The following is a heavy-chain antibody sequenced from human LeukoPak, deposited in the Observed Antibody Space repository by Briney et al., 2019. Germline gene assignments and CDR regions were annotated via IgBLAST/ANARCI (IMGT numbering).Heavy chain of an antibody. CDR3: ARYIVSYPHDAFDI. CDR2: IYYSGST. J-gene: IGHJ3*02. Sequence: TSETLSLTCTVSGGSISSYYWSWIRQPPGKGLEWIGYIYYSGSTNYNPSLKSRVTISVDTSKKQFSLKLSSVTAADTAFYYCARYIVSYPHDAFDIWGQGTMVTVSS. V-gene: IGHV4-59*01. CDR1: GGSISSYY. D-gene: IGHD1-26*01.